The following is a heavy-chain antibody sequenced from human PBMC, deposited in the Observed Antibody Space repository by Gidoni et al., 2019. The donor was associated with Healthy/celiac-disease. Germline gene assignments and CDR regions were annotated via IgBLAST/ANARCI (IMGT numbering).Heavy chain of an antibody. CDR3: AKDSYGSGSYYEYYFDY. Sequence: EVQLLESGGGLVQPGGSLRLSCAASGFNFSSYAMSWVRQAPGKGLGWVSAISGSGGSTYYADSVKGRFTISRDNSKNTLYLQMNSLRAEDTAVYYCAKDSYGSGSYYEYYFDYWGQGTLVTVSS. V-gene: IGHV3-23*01. CDR2: ISGSGGST. J-gene: IGHJ4*02. CDR1: GFNFSSYA. D-gene: IGHD3-10*01.